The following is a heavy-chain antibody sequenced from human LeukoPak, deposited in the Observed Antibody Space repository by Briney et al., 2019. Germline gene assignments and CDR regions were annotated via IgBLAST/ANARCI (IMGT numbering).Heavy chain of an antibody. CDR1: GYTFTDYY. CDR3: ARGQGERELN. V-gene: IGHV1-2*06. D-gene: IGHD1-26*01. Sequence: ASVNVSCKASGYTFTDYYMHWVRQAPAQGLEWMGRINPTSGGTTYAQKFQDRVTMTRDMSITTAYMELNRLRSDDTAVYYCARGQGERELNWGQGTLVTVSS. J-gene: IGHJ4*02. CDR2: INPTSGGT.